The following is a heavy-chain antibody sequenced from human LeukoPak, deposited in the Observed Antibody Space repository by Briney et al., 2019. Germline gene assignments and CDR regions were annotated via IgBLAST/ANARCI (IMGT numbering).Heavy chain of an antibody. Sequence: PSETLSLTCSVSGGSISGYYWSWIRQPPGQTLEWIGYIYSSGSTNYNPSLQSRVTMSVDTSMNPFSLRLSSVTAADTAVYYCARFTYTTRPSDVWGRGTTVTVSS. CDR1: GGSISGYY. D-gene: IGHD3-16*01. CDR3: ARFTYTTRPSDV. J-gene: IGHJ6*04. CDR2: IYSSGST. V-gene: IGHV4-4*09.